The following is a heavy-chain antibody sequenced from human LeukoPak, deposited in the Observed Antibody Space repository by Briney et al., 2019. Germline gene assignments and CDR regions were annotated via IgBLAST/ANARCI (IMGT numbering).Heavy chain of an antibody. V-gene: IGHV3-73*01. D-gene: IGHD6-19*01. CDR1: GFTFSGSA. CDR2: ISSKVNTYAT. CDR3: TSQYNSGSGVIY. Sequence: GGSLRLSCAASGFTFSGSAMHWVRQASGKGLEWVGRISSKVNTYATAYAASVKGRFANSRDDSKNTAFLQMNSLKPEDTAVYYCTSQYNSGSGVIYWGQGTLVTVSA. J-gene: IGHJ4*02.